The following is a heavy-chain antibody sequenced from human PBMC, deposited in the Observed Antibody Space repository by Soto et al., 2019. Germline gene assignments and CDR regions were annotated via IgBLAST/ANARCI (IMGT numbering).Heavy chain of an antibody. CDR1: GFTLSNIG. Sequence: QVQLVESGGGVVQPGTSLRLACAASGFTLSNIGMQWVRQAPGKGLEWVAVISAGGNTKYYADTVKGRFTISRDTSKNTLFLQMNSLRTEDTAVYYCAKESGGDRYAAYFDLWGQGTLVTVSA. CDR2: ISAGGNTK. J-gene: IGHJ4*02. V-gene: IGHV3-30*18. D-gene: IGHD2-21*01. CDR3: AKESGGDRYAAYFDL.